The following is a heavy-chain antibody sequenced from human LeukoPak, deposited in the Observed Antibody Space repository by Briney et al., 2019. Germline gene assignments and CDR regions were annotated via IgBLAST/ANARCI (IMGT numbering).Heavy chain of an antibody. D-gene: IGHD3-10*01. Sequence: GGSLRLSCAGSGFTFSSYWMCWVRQAPGKGREWVANIKQDGSETYYVDSLKGRFTISRDNAQNSVYLQMNSLGAEDTAVYYCARGGLLGSGWYFDLWGRGTLVTVSS. V-gene: IGHV3-7*01. CDR2: IKQDGSET. J-gene: IGHJ2*01. CDR1: GFTFSSYW. CDR3: ARGGLLGSGWYFDL.